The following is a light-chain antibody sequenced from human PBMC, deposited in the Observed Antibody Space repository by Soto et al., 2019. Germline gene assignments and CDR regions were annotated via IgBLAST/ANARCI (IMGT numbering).Light chain of an antibody. V-gene: IGKV1-39*01. J-gene: IGKJ1*01. Sequence: DIQMTQSPSSLSASMGDRVSITCRASQSIGTDLNWYQQKPGKAPKLLIYGASTLQGGVPSRFSGSVSGTEFTLTISSLQPGDLATYFCQQTYSTPWTCGQGTKVDI. CDR3: QQTYSTPWT. CDR2: GAS. CDR1: QSIGTD.